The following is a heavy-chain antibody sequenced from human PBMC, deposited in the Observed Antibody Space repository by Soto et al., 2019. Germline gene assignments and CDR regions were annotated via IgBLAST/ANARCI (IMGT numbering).Heavy chain of an antibody. CDR3: ARSYAGNGQNRDFVQ. D-gene: IGHD3-16*01. CDR1: GDSVTSHY. Sequence: SETLSLTCSFSGDSVTSHYLTWIRQSPEKGLEWIGYMHYTGFSHYNPSLKSRLTISVDRSKNQFTLQLTSVTVADTAVYYCARSYAGNGQNRDFVQWGQGTMGT. CDR2: MHYTGFS. J-gene: IGHJ4*02. V-gene: IGHV4-59*02.